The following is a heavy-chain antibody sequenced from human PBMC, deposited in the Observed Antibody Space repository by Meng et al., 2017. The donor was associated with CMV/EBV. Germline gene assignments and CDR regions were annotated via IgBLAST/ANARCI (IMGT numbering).Heavy chain of an antibody. CDR2: IRYDGSNK. D-gene: IGHD2-2*01. J-gene: IGHJ4*02. Sequence: VQVVEAGGGVVPPGGSLRPSCAPSGFTFSSYGMHWVRQAPGKGLEWVAFIRYDGSNKYYADSVKGRFTISRDNSKNTLYLQMNSLRAEDTAVYYCAKIPAARFDYWGQGTLVTVSS. V-gene: IGHV3-30*02. CDR1: GFTFSSYG. CDR3: AKIPAARFDY.